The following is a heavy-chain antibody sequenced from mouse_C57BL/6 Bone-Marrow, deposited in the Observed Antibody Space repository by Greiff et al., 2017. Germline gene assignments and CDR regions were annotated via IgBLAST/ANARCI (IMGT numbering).Heavy chain of an antibody. CDR3: ARWLWSYYFES. CDR1: GYTFTDYY. Sequence: QVQLKESGPELVKPGASVKISCKASGYTFTDYYINWVKQRPGQGLEWIGWIFPGSGSTYYNEKFKGKDTLTVDKSSSTAYMLHGSLTSEDSAVXFCARWLWSYYFESWGEGTPLSVSS. CDR2: IFPGSGST. V-gene: IGHV1-75*01. J-gene: IGHJ2*01. D-gene: IGHD6-1*01.